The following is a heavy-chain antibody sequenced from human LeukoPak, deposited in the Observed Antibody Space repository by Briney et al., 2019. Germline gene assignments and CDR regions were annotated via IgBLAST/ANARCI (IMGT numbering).Heavy chain of an antibody. CDR3: AKKLFQGWGFYFDY. Sequence: GGSLRLSCAASGFTVSSNYAMSWVRQAPGKGLEWVSAISADGASAYYADSVQGRFTISRDNSKSTLFLEMNSLRAEDTAVYYCAKKLFQGWGFYFDYWGQGTLVTVSS. V-gene: IGHV3-23*01. CDR1: GFTVSSNYA. D-gene: IGHD2-21*01. CDR2: ISADGASA. J-gene: IGHJ4*02.